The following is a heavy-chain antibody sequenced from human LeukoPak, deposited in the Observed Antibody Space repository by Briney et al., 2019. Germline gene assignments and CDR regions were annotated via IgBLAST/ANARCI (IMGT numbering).Heavy chain of an antibody. V-gene: IGHV3-30*18. D-gene: IGHD2-15*01. CDR2: ISYDGSNK. CDR1: GFTFSSYG. CDR3: AKSLLVRAPFDY. J-gene: IGHJ4*02. Sequence: GGSLRLSCAASGFTFSSYGMHWGRQAPGKGLEWVAVISYDGSNKYYADSVKGRFTISRDNSKNTLYLQMNSLRAEGTAVYYCAKSLLVRAPFDYWGQGTLVTVSS.